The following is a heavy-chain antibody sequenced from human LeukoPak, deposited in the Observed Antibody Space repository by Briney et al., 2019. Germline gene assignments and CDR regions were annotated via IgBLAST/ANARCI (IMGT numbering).Heavy chain of an antibody. J-gene: IGHJ4*02. D-gene: IGHD5-18*01. V-gene: IGHV4-34*01. CDR1: GGSFSGYY. CDR2: INHSGST. CDR3: ARGVLDSEDTAMVFHLFDY. Sequence: SETLSLTCAVYGGSFSGYYWSWIRQPPGKGLEWIGEINHSGSTNYNPSHKSRVTISVDTSKNQFSLKLSSVTAADTAVYYCARGVLDSEDTAMVFHLFDYWGQGTLVTVSS.